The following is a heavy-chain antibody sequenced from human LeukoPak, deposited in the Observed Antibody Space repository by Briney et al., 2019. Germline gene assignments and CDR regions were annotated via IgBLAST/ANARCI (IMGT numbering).Heavy chain of an antibody. CDR2: INHSGST. D-gene: IGHD3-10*01. Sequence: SETLSLTCAVYGGSFSGYYWSWIRQPPGKGLEWIGEINHSGSTNYNPSLKSRVTISVDTSKNQFSLKLSSVTAADTAVYYCTRFSHGSGGVSFDYWGQGTLVTVSS. V-gene: IGHV4-34*01. CDR3: TRFSHGSGGVSFDY. J-gene: IGHJ4*02. CDR1: GGSFSGYY.